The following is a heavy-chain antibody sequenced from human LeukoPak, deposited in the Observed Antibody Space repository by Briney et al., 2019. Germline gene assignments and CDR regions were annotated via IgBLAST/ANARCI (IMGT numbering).Heavy chain of an antibody. J-gene: IGHJ5*02. V-gene: IGHV3-7*01. CDR1: GFTFSTYN. D-gene: IGHD1-1*01. CDR2: IKQDGSEK. Sequence: GGSLRLSCAASGFTFSTYNMNWVRQAPGKGLEWVANIKQDGSEKHYVDSVKGRFTISRDNAKNSLYLQMNSLRAEDTAVYYCARDVGYSDPYNYLDPWGQGTLVTVSS. CDR3: ARDVGYSDPYNYLDP.